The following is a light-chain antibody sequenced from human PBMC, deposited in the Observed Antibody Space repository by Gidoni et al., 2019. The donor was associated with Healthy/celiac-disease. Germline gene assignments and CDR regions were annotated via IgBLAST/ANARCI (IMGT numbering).Light chain of an antibody. Sequence: EVVLTQSTATLSLSPGDRATLSCRASQSVSSYLAWYQQKPGQAPRLLIYDASNRATGIPARFSGTGSGTDFTLTISSLEPEDFAVYYCQQRSNWPSITFXXXTRLEIK. CDR2: DAS. CDR3: QQRSNWPSIT. V-gene: IGKV3-11*01. CDR1: QSVSSY. J-gene: IGKJ5*01.